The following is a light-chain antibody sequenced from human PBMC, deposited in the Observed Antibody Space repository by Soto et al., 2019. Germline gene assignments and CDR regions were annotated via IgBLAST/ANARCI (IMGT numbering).Light chain of an antibody. Sequence: EILMTQSPDTLSWSPGERATLSCGAGQNIVTYLAWYQQKPGQVPRLLIYDASKRATGIPARLSGSGYGTDLTITISSIEPEDFEVYYCQQRSNWTGTFGQGTRLEIK. J-gene: IGKJ5*01. CDR1: QNIVTY. V-gene: IGKV3-11*01. CDR3: QQRSNWTGT. CDR2: DAS.